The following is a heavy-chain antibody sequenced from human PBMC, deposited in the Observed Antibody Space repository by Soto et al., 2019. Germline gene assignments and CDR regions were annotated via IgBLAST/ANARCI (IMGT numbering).Heavy chain of an antibody. CDR2: IYHSGST. D-gene: IGHD6-13*01. CDR3: ARDVRGAAAGTFDY. CDR1: GGSISSSNW. Sequence: PSETLSLTCAVSGGSISSSNWWSWVRQPPGKGLEWIGEIYHSGSTNYNPSLKSRVTISVDKSKNQFSLKLSSVTAADTAVYYCARDVRGAAAGTFDYWGQGTLVTVSS. J-gene: IGHJ4*02. V-gene: IGHV4-4*02.